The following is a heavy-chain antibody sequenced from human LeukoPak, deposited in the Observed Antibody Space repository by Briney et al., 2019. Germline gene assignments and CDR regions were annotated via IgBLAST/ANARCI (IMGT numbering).Heavy chain of an antibody. V-gene: IGHV4-30-2*01. CDR1: GGSISSGGFP. CDR2: IYHTGSA. Sequence: SQTLSLTCTVSGGSISSGGFPWHWIRQPPGEDLEWIGYIYHTGSASYNPSLKSRVAISVDRSKNQFSLELSSVTAADTAVYYCARGAGGGGFDYWGQGTLVTVSS. CDR3: ARGAGGGGFDY. J-gene: IGHJ4*02.